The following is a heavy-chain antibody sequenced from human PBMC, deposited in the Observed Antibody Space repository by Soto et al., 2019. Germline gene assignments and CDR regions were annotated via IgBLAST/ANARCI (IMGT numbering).Heavy chain of an antibody. CDR3: TTAPHGYSSGWPSNWFDP. CDR2: INWNGGST. Sequence: GGSLRLSCAASGFTFDDYGMSWVRQAPGKGLEWVSGINWNGGSTGYADSVKGRFTISRDNSKNTLYLQMNNLKTEDTAVYYCTTAPHGYSSGWPSNWFDPWGQGTLVTVSS. CDR1: GFTFDDYG. J-gene: IGHJ5*02. V-gene: IGHV3-20*04. D-gene: IGHD6-19*01.